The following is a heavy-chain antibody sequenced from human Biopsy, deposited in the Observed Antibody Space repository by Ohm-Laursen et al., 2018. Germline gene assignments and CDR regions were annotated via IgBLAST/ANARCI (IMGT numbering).Heavy chain of an antibody. D-gene: IGHD3-3*01. Sequence: GTLSLTCTVSGGSISDSTYHWGWIRLSPGKGLEWIGNIYYSGNTDYSPSLKSRVTISVDTSNNQFSLKLRSVTAADTAVYYCARQVDFWSGYVDYWGQGTLVAVSS. V-gene: IGHV4-39*01. CDR2: IYYSGNT. CDR1: GGSISDSTYH. CDR3: ARQVDFWSGYVDY. J-gene: IGHJ4*02.